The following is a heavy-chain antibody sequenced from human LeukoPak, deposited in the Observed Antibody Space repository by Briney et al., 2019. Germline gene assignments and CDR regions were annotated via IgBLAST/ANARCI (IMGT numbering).Heavy chain of an antibody. V-gene: IGHV4-31*03. CDR1: GGTISSGGYY. Sequence: PSQTLSLTCTVSGGTISSGGYYWSWIRQHPGKGLEWIGYIYYSGSTYYNPSLKSRVTISVDTSKNQFSLKLSSVTAADTAVYYCARPSIAAAGTRPKAWYFDLWGRGTLVTVSS. CDR3: ARPSIAAAGTRPKAWYFDL. CDR2: IYYSGST. D-gene: IGHD6-13*01. J-gene: IGHJ2*01.